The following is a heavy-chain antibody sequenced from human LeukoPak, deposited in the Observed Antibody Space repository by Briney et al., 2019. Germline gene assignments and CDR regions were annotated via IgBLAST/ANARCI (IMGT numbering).Heavy chain of an antibody. CDR3: AYNGGYHKVDY. CDR2: IHHTGIT. V-gene: IGHV4-4*02. D-gene: IGHD3-3*01. Sequence: SGTLSLTCAVSGGSIISAKWWNWVRQPPGKGLEWIGEIHHTGITNYNPSLKSRVTLSVDKSKNQFSLNLSSVTAADTAVYYCAYNGGYHKVDYWRQGTLVTVSS. CDR1: GGSIISAKW. J-gene: IGHJ4*02.